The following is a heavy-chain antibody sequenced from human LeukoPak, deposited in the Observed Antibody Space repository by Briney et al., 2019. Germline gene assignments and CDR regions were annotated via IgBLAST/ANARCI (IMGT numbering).Heavy chain of an antibody. D-gene: IGHD1-26*01. CDR1: GFTFSSYW. V-gene: IGHV3-74*01. J-gene: IGHJ4*02. Sequence: GGSLRLSCAASGFTFSSYWVHWVRQAPGKGLVWVSRINSDGSSTSYADSVEGRFTISRDNAKNTLYLQMNSLRAEDTAVYYCASVVVGASWFDYWGQGTLVTVFS. CDR2: INSDGSST. CDR3: ASVVVGASWFDY.